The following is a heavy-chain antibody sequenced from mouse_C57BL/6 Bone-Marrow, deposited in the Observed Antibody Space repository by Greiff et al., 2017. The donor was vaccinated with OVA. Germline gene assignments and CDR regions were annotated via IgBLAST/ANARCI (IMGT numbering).Heavy chain of an antibody. CDR2: IYPGSGST. CDR1: GYTFTSYW. D-gene: IGHD1-1*01. Sequence: QVQLQQPGAELVKPGASVKMSCKASGYTFTSYWITWVKQRPGQGLEWIGDIYPGSGSTNYNEKFKSKATLTVDTSSSTAYMQLSSLTAEDSAVYYCERRAYYGSPPLFDYWGQGTTLTVSS. V-gene: IGHV1-55*01. J-gene: IGHJ2*01. CDR3: ERRAYYGSPPLFDY.